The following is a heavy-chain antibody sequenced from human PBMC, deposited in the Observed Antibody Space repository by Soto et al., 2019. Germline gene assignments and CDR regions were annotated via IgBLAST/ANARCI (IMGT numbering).Heavy chain of an antibody. D-gene: IGHD3-3*01. CDR3: ARDRSTIYGVVTPIDY. J-gene: IGHJ4*02. CDR1: GFTFSSYG. Sequence: GSLRLSCAASGFTFSSYGMHWVRQAPGKGLEWVAVISYDGSNKYYADSVKGRFTISRDNSKNTLYLQMNSLRDEDTAVYYCARDRSTIYGVVTPIDYWGQGTLVTVSS. CDR2: ISYDGSNK. V-gene: IGHV3-30*03.